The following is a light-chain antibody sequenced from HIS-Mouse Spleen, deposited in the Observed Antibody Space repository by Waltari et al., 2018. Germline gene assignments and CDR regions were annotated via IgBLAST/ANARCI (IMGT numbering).Light chain of an antibody. CDR1: ALPKKY. J-gene: IGLJ2*01. Sequence: SYELTQPPSVSVSPGQTARITCSGDALPKKYAYLYPQKSGQAPVLVIYEDSKRPSGIPEGFSGSSSGTMATLTISGAQVEDEADYYCYSTDSSGNHRVFGGGTKLTVL. CDR2: EDS. CDR3: YSTDSSGNHRV. V-gene: IGLV3-10*01.